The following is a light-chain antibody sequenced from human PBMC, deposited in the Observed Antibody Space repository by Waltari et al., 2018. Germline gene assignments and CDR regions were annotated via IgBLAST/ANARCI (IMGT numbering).Light chain of an antibody. CDR1: SSNIGAGYD. CDR2: GTT. J-gene: IGLJ2*01. V-gene: IGLV1-40*01. Sequence: QSVLTQPPPVSGAPGQRVTISCTGSSSNIGAGYDVHWYHQPPGRAPKLLIYGTTNRPSWVPDRFSGSKSGTSTSLAITGLQAENEADYYCQSYDNSLTVLFGGGTKLTVL. CDR3: QSYDNSLTVL.